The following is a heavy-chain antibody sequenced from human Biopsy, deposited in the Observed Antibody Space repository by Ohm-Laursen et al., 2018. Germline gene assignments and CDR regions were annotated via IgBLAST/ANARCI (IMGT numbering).Heavy chain of an antibody. CDR2: VYYTGST. Sequence: SETLSLTCSVFGVSISSYYWSWLRQPPGQGLEWIGYVYYTGSTDYNPALQSRVTTSVDTSKNHFSLRLRSVTLADTDIYYCARDRGYYSDRTVPGYFDLWGRGTLVTVSS. J-gene: IGHJ2*01. CDR1: GVSISSYY. V-gene: IGHV4-59*01. D-gene: IGHD3-22*01. CDR3: ARDRGYYSDRTVPGYFDL.